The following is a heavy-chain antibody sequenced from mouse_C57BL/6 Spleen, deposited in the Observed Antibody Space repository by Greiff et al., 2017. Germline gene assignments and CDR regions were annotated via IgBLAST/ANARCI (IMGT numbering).Heavy chain of an antibody. Sequence: VQLQQPGAELVKPGASVKMSCKASGYTFTSYWITWVKQRPGQGLEWIGDIYPGSGSTNYNEKFKSKATLTVDTSSSTAYMQLSSLTSEDSAVYYWARLGATVVATYDWYFDVWGTGTTVTVSS. D-gene: IGHD1-1*01. CDR3: ARLGATVVATYDWYFDV. V-gene: IGHV1-55*01. CDR2: IYPGSGST. J-gene: IGHJ1*03. CDR1: GYTFTSYW.